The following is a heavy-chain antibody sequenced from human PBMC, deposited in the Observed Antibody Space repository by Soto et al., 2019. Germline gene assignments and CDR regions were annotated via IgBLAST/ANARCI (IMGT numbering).Heavy chain of an antibody. J-gene: IGHJ6*01. V-gene: IGHV3-48*03. CDR2: ISSSGSTI. Sequence: GGSLRLSCAASGFTFSSYEMNWVRQAPGKGLEWVSYISSSGSTIYYADSVQGRFTISRDNAKNSLYLQINSLRAEDTAVYYCARERGDIVVVVADSYGMDVWGQGTTVTVSS. CDR3: ARERGDIVVVVADSYGMDV. CDR1: GFTFSSYE. D-gene: IGHD2-15*01.